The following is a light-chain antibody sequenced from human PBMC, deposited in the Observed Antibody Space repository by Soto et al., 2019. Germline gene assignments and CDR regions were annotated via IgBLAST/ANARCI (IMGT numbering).Light chain of an antibody. CDR1: SSDIGGHNY. V-gene: IGLV2-14*01. Sequence: QSALTQPASVSGSPGQSITISCTGTSSDIGGHNYVSWYQQHPGKAPKLMIYEVNNRPSGVSSRFSGSKSGNTASLTISGLQAEDEADYYCSSYAGSNNFVFGTGTKVTVL. CDR3: SSYAGSNNFV. CDR2: EVN. J-gene: IGLJ1*01.